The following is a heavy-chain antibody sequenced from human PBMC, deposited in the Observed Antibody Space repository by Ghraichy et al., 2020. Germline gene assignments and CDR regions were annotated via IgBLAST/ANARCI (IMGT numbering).Heavy chain of an antibody. D-gene: IGHD6-19*01. J-gene: IGHJ4*02. CDR3: ARSYPSGYSSGWYQRGVDY. CDR1: GFTFSSYS. Sequence: GGSLRLSCAASGFTFSSYSMNWVRQAPGKGLEWVSSISSSSSYIYYADSVKGRFTISRDNAKNSLYLQMNSLRAEDTAVYYCARSYPSGYSSGWYQRGVDYWGQGTLVTVSS. V-gene: IGHV3-21*01. CDR2: ISSSSSYI.